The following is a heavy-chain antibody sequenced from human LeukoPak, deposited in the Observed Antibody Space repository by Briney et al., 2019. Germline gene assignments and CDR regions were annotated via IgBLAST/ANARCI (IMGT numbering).Heavy chain of an antibody. J-gene: IGHJ3*02. CDR2: ISGSGGST. V-gene: IGHV3-23*01. CDR1: GFTFSSYG. Sequence: GGSLRLSCAASGFTFSSYGMSWVRQAPGKGLEWVSAISGSGGSTYYADSVKGRFTISRDNSKNTLYLQMNSLRAEDTAVYYCAKDQGLWFGGLSHDAFDIWGQGTMVTVSS. CDR3: AKDQGLWFGGLSHDAFDI. D-gene: IGHD3-10*01.